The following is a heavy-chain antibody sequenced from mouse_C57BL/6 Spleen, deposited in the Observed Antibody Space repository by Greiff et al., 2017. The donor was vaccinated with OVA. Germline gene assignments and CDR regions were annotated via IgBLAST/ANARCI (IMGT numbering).Heavy chain of an antibody. J-gene: IGHJ2*01. CDR3: ARMGGGYYPDY. CDR2: IYPSDSET. V-gene: IGHV1-61*01. CDR1: GYTFTSYW. D-gene: IGHD1-1*02. Sequence: VQLQQPGAELVRPGSSVKLSCKASGYTFTSYWMDWVKQRPGQGLEWIGNIYPSDSETHYNQKFKDKATLTVDKSSSTAYMQLSSLTSEDSAVYYCARMGGGYYPDYWGQCTTLTVSS.